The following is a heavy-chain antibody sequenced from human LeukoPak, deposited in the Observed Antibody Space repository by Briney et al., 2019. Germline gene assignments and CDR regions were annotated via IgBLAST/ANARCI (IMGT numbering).Heavy chain of an antibody. CDR1: GFTFSSYG. J-gene: IGHJ4*02. CDR2: VTGGGSP. Sequence: GGSLRLSCDASGFTFSSYGMNWVRQAPGEGLEWVSGVTGGGSPYYADSVQGRFTVSRDDTKNTLYVQMNSLRAEDTALYYCARDIYPDSSGTAFDSWGQGTLVTVS. D-gene: IGHD3-22*01. V-gene: IGHV3-23*01. CDR3: ARDIYPDSSGTAFDS.